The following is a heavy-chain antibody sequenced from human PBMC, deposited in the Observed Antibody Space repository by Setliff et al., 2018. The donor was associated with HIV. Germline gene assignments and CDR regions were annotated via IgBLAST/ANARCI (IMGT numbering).Heavy chain of an antibody. CDR2: INPSGVTT. CDR3: ARDRLHYYDSSVYYYGAPFDI. Sequence: SCKASGYTFTSYYMHWVRQGPGQGLEWMGMINPSGVTTNYAQKFQGRITMTRDTSTSTVYMELRSLRSEDTAVYYCARDRLHYYDSSVYYYGAPFDIWGQGTMVTVSS. V-gene: IGHV1-46*01. D-gene: IGHD3-22*01. CDR1: GYTFTSYY. J-gene: IGHJ3*02.